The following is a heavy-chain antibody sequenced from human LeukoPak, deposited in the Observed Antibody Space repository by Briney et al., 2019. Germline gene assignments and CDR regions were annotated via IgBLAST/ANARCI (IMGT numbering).Heavy chain of an antibody. V-gene: IGHV3-7*01. CDR3: AREYGDYLYYFDY. D-gene: IGHD4-17*01. Sequence: QAGGSLRLSCAASGFTFSSYWMSWVRQAPGKGLEWVANIKQDGSEKYYVDSVKGRFTISRDNAKNSLYLQMNSLRAEDTAVYYCAREYGDYLYYFDYWGQGTLVTVSS. CDR2: IKQDGSEK. J-gene: IGHJ4*02. CDR1: GFTFSSYW.